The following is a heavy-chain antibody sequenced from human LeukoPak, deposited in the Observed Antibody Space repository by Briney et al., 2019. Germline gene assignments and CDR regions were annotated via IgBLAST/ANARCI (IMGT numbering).Heavy chain of an antibody. CDR2: ISYDGSNK. CDR1: GFTFSSYA. V-gene: IGHV3-30-3*01. D-gene: IGHD4-17*01. J-gene: IGHJ3*02. CDR3: ARDKTADDYGDYEDAFDI. Sequence: GRSLRLSCAASGFTFSSYAMHWVRQAPGKGLEWVAVISYDGSNKYYADSVKGRFTISRDNSKNTLYLQMNSLRAEDTAVYYCARDKTADDYGDYEDAFDIWGQGTMVTVSS.